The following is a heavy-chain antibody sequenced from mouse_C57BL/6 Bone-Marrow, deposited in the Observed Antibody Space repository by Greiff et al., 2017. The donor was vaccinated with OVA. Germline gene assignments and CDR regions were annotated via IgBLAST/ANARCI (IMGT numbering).Heavy chain of an antibody. CDR2: IYPGDGDT. CDR1: FSSFPLRR. CDR3: DYFDY. J-gene: IGHJ2*01. V-gene: IGHV1-82*01. Sequence: VQLQESVPSLFPPFSSFPLSLPSSFSSFPLRRLTCVKQTPGKGLEWIGRIYPGDGDTNYNGKFKGKATLTADKSSSTAYMQLSSLTSEDSAVYFCDYFDYWGQGTTLTVSS.